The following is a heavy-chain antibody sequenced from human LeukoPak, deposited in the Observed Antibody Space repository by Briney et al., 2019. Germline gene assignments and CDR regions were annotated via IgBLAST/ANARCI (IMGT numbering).Heavy chain of an antibody. CDR2: ISGSGGST. CDR1: GFTFSDYY. V-gene: IGHV3-23*01. Sequence: GGSLRLSCAASGFTFSDYYMSWVRQAPGKGLEWVSAISGSGGSTYYADSVKGRFTISRDNSKNTLYLQMNSLRAEDTAVYYCAKEWIQLWLGYHHYWGQGTLVTVSS. CDR3: AKEWIQLWLGYHHY. J-gene: IGHJ4*02. D-gene: IGHD5-18*01.